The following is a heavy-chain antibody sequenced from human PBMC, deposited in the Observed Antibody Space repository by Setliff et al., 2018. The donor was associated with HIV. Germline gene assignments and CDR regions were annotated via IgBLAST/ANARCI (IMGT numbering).Heavy chain of an antibody. CDR1: GYSFTTYW. Sequence: GEYLTISCKGSGYSFTTYWIGWVRQMPGKGLEWMGIIYPGDSDTRYSPSFQGQVTISADKSISTAYLQCSSLKAADTATYYCARLRDSSGYYYVGGAFDIWGQGTMVTVSS. CDR2: IYPGDSDT. D-gene: IGHD3-22*01. J-gene: IGHJ3*02. V-gene: IGHV5-51*01. CDR3: ARLRDSSGYYYVGGAFDI.